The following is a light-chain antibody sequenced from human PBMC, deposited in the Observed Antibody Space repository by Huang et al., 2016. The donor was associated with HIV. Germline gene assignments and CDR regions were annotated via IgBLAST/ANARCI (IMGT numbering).Light chain of an antibody. CDR2: AAS. V-gene: IGKV1-6*02. CDR3: LQDFNYPRT. J-gene: IGKJ1*01. CDR1: QDITND. Sequence: AIQLTQSPSSLSASVGDRVTITCRASQDITNDLGWYQQKTGQAPKLLISAASTLRSGFPSRFSGSGSGTDFTLTISSLQPEDFATYFCLQDFNYPRTFGQGTRVEIK.